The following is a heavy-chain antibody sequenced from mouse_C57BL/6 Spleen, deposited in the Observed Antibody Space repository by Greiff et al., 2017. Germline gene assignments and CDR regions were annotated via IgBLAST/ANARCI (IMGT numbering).Heavy chain of an antibody. Sequence: QVQLQQSGAELVRPGASVTLSCKASGFTFTDYEMHWVKQTPVHGLEWIGAIDPETGGTAYNQKFKGKAILTADKSSSTAYMELRSLTSEDSAVYYCTISYYYGSSYWYFDVWGTGTTVTVSS. CDR1: GFTFTDYE. D-gene: IGHD1-1*01. CDR3: TISYYYGSSYWYFDV. J-gene: IGHJ1*03. CDR2: IDPETGGT. V-gene: IGHV1-15*01.